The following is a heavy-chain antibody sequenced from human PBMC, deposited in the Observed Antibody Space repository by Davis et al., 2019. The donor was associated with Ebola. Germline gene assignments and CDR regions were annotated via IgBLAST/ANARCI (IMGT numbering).Heavy chain of an antibody. D-gene: IGHD3-3*01. CDR3: ARWGLRGNYDSWSGSDYYFDY. Sequence: GESLKISCATSGFTFSTYWMSWVRQAPGKGLEWVANIKTDGSEEHYVDSVKGRFTMSRDNAKNPLYLQLDSLRDDDTAVYYCARWGLRGNYDSWSGSDYYFDYWGQGTLVTVSS. CDR2: IKTDGSEE. J-gene: IGHJ4*02. V-gene: IGHV3-7*01. CDR1: GFTFSTYW.